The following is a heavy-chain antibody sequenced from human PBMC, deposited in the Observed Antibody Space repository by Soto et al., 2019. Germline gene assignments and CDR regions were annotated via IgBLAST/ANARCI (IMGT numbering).Heavy chain of an antibody. V-gene: IGHV4-59*02. CDR2: IYHSGST. Sequence: SETLSLTCTVSNGSVNTYYWSWIRQPPGKGLEWIGYIYHSGSTYYNPSLKSRVTISVDRSKNQFSLKLSSVTAADTAVYYCARDRRDGYNYGCGWFDPWGQGTLVTVSS. CDR1: NGSVNTYY. D-gene: IGHD5-12*01. CDR3: ARDRRDGYNYGCGWFDP. J-gene: IGHJ5*02.